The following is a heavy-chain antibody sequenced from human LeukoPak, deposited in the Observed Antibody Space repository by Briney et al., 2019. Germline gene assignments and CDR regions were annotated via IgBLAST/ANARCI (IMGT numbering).Heavy chain of an antibody. CDR2: IWYDGSNK. Sequence: PGGSLRLSCAASGFTFSSYGMHWVRQAPGKGLEWVAVIWYDGSNKYYADSVKGRFTISRDNSKNTLYLQMNSLRAEDTAVYYCARDIQYYCDSSGYLNWFDPWGQGTLVTVSS. CDR3: ARDIQYYCDSSGYLNWFDP. V-gene: IGHV3-33*01. D-gene: IGHD3-22*01. CDR1: GFTFSSYG. J-gene: IGHJ5*02.